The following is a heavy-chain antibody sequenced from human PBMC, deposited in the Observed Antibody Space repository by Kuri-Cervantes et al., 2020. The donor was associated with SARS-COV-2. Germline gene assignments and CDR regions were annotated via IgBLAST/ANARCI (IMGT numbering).Heavy chain of an antibody. Sequence: GGSRRLSCAASGFTFSDYYMSWIRQAPGKGLEWVSYISSSSSYTNYADSVKGRFTISRDNAKNSLYLQMNSLRAEDTAVYYCARGGRFLEWLYYYYYYMDVWGKGTTVTVSS. D-gene: IGHD3-3*01. J-gene: IGHJ6*03. CDR3: ARGGRFLEWLYYYYYYMDV. CDR1: GFTFSDYY. CDR2: ISSSSSYT. V-gene: IGHV3-11*06.